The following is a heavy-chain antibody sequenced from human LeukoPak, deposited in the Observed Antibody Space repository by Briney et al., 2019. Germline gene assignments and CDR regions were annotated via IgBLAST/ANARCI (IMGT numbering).Heavy chain of an antibody. Sequence: TLSLTCTVSGGSIRSDYWSWIRQPPGKALEWLARIDWDDDKYYSTSLKTRLTISKDTSKNQVVLTMTNMDPVDTATYYCALHYGDYHGRAFDYWGQGTLVTVSS. V-gene: IGHV2-70*11. CDR1: GGSIRSDYW. CDR2: IDWDDDK. D-gene: IGHD4-17*01. CDR3: ALHYGDYHGRAFDY. J-gene: IGHJ4*02.